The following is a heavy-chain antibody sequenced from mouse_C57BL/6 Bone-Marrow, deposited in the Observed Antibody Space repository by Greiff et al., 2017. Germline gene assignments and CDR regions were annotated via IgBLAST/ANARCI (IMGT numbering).Heavy chain of an antibody. Sequence: EVHLVESGGDLVKPGGSLKLSCAASGFTFSSYGMSWVRQTPDKRLEWVATISSGGSYTYYPDSVKGRVTISRDNAKNTLYLQMSSLKSEDTAMYYCARRVTGSDFDYWGKGTTLTVSS. D-gene: IGHD4-1*01. J-gene: IGHJ2*01. CDR3: ARRVTGSDFDY. CDR2: ISSGGSYT. CDR1: GFTFSSYG. V-gene: IGHV5-6*01.